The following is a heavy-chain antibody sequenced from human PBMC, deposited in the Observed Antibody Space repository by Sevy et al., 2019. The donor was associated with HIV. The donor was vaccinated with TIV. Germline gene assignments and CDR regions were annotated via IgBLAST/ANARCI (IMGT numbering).Heavy chain of an antibody. CDR3: ARVVGATPHYIDH. D-gene: IGHD1-26*01. CDR2: INTGGSNT. V-gene: IGHV3-74*01. J-gene: IGHJ4*02. CDR1: GFTFSSYW. Sequence: GGSLRLSCVASGFTFSSYWMFWVRQAPGKGLVCVSRINTGGSNTNYADSVKGRFTISRDNAKNTLYLQMNSLRAEDTAVYYCARVVGATPHYIDHWGQGTLVTVSS.